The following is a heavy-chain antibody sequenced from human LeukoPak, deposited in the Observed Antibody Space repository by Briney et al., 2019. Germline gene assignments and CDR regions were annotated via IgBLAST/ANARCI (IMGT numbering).Heavy chain of an antibody. Sequence: GGSLRLSCAASGFTFSSYAMHWVRQAPGKGLEWVTIISYDGSKKYYADSVKGRFTISRDNSKNTLYLQMNSLRAEDTAVYYCARESFGSYYFDYWGQGTLVTVSS. V-gene: IGHV3-30*04. CDR1: GFTFSSYA. J-gene: IGHJ4*02. CDR3: ARESFGSYYFDY. D-gene: IGHD1-26*01. CDR2: ISYDGSKK.